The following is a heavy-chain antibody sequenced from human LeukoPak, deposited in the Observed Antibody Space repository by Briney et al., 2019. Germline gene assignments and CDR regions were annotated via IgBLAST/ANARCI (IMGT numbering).Heavy chain of an antibody. Sequence: GGSLRLSCAASGFIFSTYAMSWVRQAPGKGLEWVSSISGNSKHVYYGDSVKGRFTISRDNAKNSLYLQMNSLRAEDTAVYYCARVGEGYCSSTSCSGEGAFDIWGQGTMVTVSS. CDR1: GFIFSTYA. V-gene: IGHV3-21*01. D-gene: IGHD2-2*01. CDR3: ARVGEGYCSSTSCSGEGAFDI. J-gene: IGHJ3*02. CDR2: ISGNSKHV.